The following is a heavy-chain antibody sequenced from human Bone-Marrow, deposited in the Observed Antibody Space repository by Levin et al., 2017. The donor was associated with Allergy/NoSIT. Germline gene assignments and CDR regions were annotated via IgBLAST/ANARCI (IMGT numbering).Heavy chain of an antibody. D-gene: IGHD3-22*01. Sequence: SVKVSCKASGVSFRSYSIIWVRQAAGQGLEWMGGIIPMFVTPNYAQKFQGRLTITADESSGTVYMQLSSLQSEDTAVYYCVRPYYYETVGDRGGYYVMDVWGQGTTVTVSS. CDR2: IIPMFVTP. CDR3: VRPYYYETVGDRGGYYVMDV. V-gene: IGHV1-69*13. CDR1: GVSFRSYS. J-gene: IGHJ6*02.